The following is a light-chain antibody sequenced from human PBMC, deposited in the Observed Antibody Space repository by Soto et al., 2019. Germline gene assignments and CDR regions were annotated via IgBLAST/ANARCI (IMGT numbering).Light chain of an antibody. J-gene: IGKJ5*01. CDR3: QQYNNWPIT. V-gene: IGKV3-15*01. Sequence: EVVMTQSPATLSVSPGERVTLSCRSSQSVADNLAWFQQKPGQGPRLLIYGASTRATGIPARFSGSGSETDFTLTVSSLRSEDSAVYYCQQYNNWPITFGPGTRLDIK. CDR2: GAS. CDR1: QSVADN.